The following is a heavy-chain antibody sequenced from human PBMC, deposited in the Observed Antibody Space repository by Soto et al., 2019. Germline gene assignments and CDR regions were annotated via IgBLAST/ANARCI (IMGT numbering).Heavy chain of an antibody. V-gene: IGHV3-23*01. CDR1: GFAFSSYA. D-gene: IGHD4-17*01. CDR3: ARAEDDYGDQDHFDF. CDR2: IGGSGYST. J-gene: IGHJ4*02. Sequence: EVQLLESGGGLVQPGGSLRLSCAASGFAFSSYAMSWVRQAPGQGLGWVSGIGGSGYSTHYADSVRGRFIISRDNSKNTMYLQMNSLRVEDTAIYYCARAEDDYGDQDHFDFWGQGSLVTVSS.